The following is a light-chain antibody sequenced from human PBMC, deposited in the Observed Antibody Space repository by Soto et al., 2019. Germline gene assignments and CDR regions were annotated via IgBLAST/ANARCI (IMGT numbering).Light chain of an antibody. V-gene: IGKV1-27*01. CDR1: QDISNY. CDR3: QKYNSAPTWT. J-gene: IGKJ1*01. Sequence: DIXMTXXPXSLSASVGDRVTITCRATQDISNYLAWYQQRPGKVPKLLIYGASILQSGVPSRFRGSGSGTDFTLTISSLQPEDVATYYCQKYNSAPTWTFGQGTKVQIK. CDR2: GAS.